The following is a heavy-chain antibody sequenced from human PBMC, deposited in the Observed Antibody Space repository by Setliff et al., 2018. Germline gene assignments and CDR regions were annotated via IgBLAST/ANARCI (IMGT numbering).Heavy chain of an antibody. J-gene: IGHJ5*02. V-gene: IGHV1-18*04. CDR1: GYTFTSYA. Sequence: ASVKVSCKASGYTFTSYALHWVRQAPGQGLEWLGWIGVYSGNTYSAQRFQGRVSLTTDESTNTAYLELRGLRSDDTAAYYCMRLVRFCSRTVCQRTSGDEAWGQGTLVTSPQ. CDR3: MRLVRFCSRTVCQRTSGDEA. D-gene: IGHD3-3*01. CDR2: IGVYSGNT.